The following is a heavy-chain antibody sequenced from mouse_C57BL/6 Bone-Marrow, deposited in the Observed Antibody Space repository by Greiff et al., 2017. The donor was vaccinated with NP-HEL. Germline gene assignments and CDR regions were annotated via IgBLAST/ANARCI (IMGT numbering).Heavy chain of an antibody. Sequence: VQLQQSGAELARPGASVKLSCKASGYTFTSYGISWVKQRTGQGLEWIGEIYPRSGNTYYNEKFKGKATLTADKSSSTAYMELRSLTSEDSAVYFCARVVKTGHYYAMDYWGQGTSVTVSS. V-gene: IGHV1-81*01. D-gene: IGHD2-2*01. CDR1: GYTFTSYG. J-gene: IGHJ4*01. CDR2: IYPRSGNT. CDR3: ARVVKTGHYYAMDY.